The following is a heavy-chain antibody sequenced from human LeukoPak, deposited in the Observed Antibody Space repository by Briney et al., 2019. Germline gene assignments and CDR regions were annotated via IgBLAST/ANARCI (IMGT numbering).Heavy chain of an antibody. CDR2: INPSGGST. J-gene: IGHJ5*02. Sequence: ASVKVSCKASGYTFTSYYMHWVRQAPGQGLEWMGIINPSGGSTSYAQKFQGRVTMTRDTSTSTVYMELSSLRSEDTAVYYCARDQGTAMVTRFSEGWFDPWGQGTLVTVSS. CDR1: GYTFTSYY. V-gene: IGHV1-46*01. D-gene: IGHD5-18*01. CDR3: ARDQGTAMVTRFSEGWFDP.